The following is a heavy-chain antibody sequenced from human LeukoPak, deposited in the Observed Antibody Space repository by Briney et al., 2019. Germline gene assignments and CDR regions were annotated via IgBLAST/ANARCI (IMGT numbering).Heavy chain of an antibody. CDR3: AKDVVVTANYFDY. Sequence: GRSLRLSCAASGFTFSSYGMHWVRQAPGKGLEWVAVISYDGSNKYYADSVKGRFTISRDNSKNTLYLQMNSLRAEDTAVYYCAKDVVVTANYFDYWGQGTLVTVSS. CDR2: ISYDGSNK. V-gene: IGHV3-30*18. D-gene: IGHD2-21*02. J-gene: IGHJ4*02. CDR1: GFTFSSYG.